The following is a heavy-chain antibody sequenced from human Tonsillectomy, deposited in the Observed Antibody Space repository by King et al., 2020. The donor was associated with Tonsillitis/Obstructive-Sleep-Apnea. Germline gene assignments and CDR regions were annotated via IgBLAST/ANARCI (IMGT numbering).Heavy chain of an antibody. D-gene: IGHD2-2*03. CDR2: ISSSSSYI. CDR1: GFTFSSYS. J-gene: IGHJ6*03. CDR3: ARVGYCSSTSCYDYYYYYMDV. V-gene: IGHV3-21*01. Sequence: VQLVESGGGLVKPGGSLRLSCAASGFTFSSYSMNWVRQAPGKGLEWVSSISSSSSYIYYADSVKGRFTISRDNAKNSLYLQMNSLRAEDTAVYYCARVGYCSSTSCYDYYYYYMDVWGKGTTVTVSS.